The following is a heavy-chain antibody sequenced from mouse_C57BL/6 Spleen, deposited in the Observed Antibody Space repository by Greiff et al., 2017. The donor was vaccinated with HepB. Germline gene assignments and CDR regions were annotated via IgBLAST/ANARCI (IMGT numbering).Heavy chain of an antibody. CDR3: ARDLRRGDY. J-gene: IGHJ2*01. V-gene: IGHV1-69*01. CDR1: GYTFTSYW. D-gene: IGHD2-12*01. Sequence: QVQLQQPGAELVMPGASVKLSCKASGYTFTSYWMHWVKQRPGQGLEWIGEIDPSDSYTNYNQKFKGKSTLTVDKSSSTAYMQLSSLTSEDSAVYYCARDLRRGDYWGQGTTLTVSS. CDR2: IDPSDSYT.